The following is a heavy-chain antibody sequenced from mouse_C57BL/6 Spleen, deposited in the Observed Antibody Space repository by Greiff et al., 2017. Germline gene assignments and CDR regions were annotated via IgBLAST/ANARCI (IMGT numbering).Heavy chain of an antibody. Sequence: QVQLQQPGAELVLPGASVKLSCKASGYTFTSYWMHWVKQRPGQGLEWIGDIYPGSGSTNYNEKFKSKATLTVDTSSSTAYMQLSSLTSEDSAVYYCARRSYGSSDYWGQGTTLTVSS. J-gene: IGHJ2*01. CDR1: GYTFTSYW. CDR2: IYPGSGST. CDR3: ARRSYGSSDY. V-gene: IGHV1-55*01. D-gene: IGHD1-1*01.